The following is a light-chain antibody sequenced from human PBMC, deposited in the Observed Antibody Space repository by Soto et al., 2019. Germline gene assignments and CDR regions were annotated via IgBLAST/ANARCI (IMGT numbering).Light chain of an antibody. CDR1: SSDIGNNS. Sequence: QSVLTQPPSVSAAPGQKVTISCSGSSSDIGNNSVAWYQHLPGTAPKLIMFEVNNRPSGVSDRFSGSRSANTASLTISGLQAQDEADYYCSSYSSNNILSYVFGTGTKVTVL. V-gene: IGLV2-14*01. J-gene: IGLJ1*01. CDR2: EVN. CDR3: SSYSSNNILSYV.